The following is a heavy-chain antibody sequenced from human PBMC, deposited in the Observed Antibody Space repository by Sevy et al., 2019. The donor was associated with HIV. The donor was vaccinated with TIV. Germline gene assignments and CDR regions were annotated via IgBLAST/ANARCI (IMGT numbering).Heavy chain of an antibody. D-gene: IGHD5-12*01. CDR2: ISGRGGST. Sequence: AGSLRLSCAASGFTFSSYAMSCVRQAPGKALEWVSAISGRGGSTYYADSVKGRFTISRDNSKNTLYLQMNSLRAEDTAVYYCARGYTGYDAGPLDHWGQGTLVTVSS. CDR3: ARGYTGYDAGPLDH. J-gene: IGHJ4*02. V-gene: IGHV3-23*01. CDR1: GFTFSSYA.